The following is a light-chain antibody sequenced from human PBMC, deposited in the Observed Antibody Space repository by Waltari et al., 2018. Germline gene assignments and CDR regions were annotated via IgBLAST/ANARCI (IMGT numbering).Light chain of an antibody. V-gene: IGLV2-8*01. CDR3: SSHAGNNLWI. Sequence: HSALTQPPSASGSPGQSVTISCTGTSADVGGYEYVSWYQQHPGKVPKLIIYDVTKRPSGVPPRFSASKSGNSASLTVSGLQAEDEADYYCSSHAGNNLWIFGGGTKVTVL. CDR1: SADVGGYEY. J-gene: IGLJ2*01. CDR2: DVT.